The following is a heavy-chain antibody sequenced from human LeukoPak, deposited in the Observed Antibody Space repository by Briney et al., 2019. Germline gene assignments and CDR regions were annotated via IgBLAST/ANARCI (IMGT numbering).Heavy chain of an antibody. CDR3: ASTYGDRYYFDY. Sequence: GGSLRLSCAASGFTFSSYWMSWVRQAPGKGLEWVANIKQDGSEKYYVDSVKGRFTISRDKAKNSLYLQMNSLRAEDTAVYYCASTYGDRYYFDYWGQGTLVTVSS. CDR2: IKQDGSEK. V-gene: IGHV3-7*01. D-gene: IGHD4-17*01. J-gene: IGHJ4*02. CDR1: GFTFSSYW.